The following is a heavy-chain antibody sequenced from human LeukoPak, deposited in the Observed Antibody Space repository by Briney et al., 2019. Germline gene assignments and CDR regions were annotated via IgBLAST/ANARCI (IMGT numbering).Heavy chain of an antibody. V-gene: IGHV4-38-2*02. D-gene: IGHD3-22*01. Sequence: SETLSLTCTVSGYSISSGYYWGWIRQPPGKGLEWIGTIYQSGSTYYNPSLKSRVTISVDTSKNQFSLKLSSVTAADTAVYYCARDSRDSSGYYEASFDYWGQGTLVTVSS. J-gene: IGHJ4*02. CDR1: GYSISSGYY. CDR3: ARDSRDSSGYYEASFDY. CDR2: IYQSGST.